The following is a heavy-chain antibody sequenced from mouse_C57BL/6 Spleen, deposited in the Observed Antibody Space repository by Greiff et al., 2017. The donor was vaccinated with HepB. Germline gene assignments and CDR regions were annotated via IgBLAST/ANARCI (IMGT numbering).Heavy chain of an antibody. V-gene: IGHV3-1*01. CDR1: GYSITSGYD. J-gene: IGHJ2*01. CDR3: ARATVVGGFDY. Sequence: EVQLQESGPGMVKPSQSLSLTCTVTGYSITSGYDWHWIRHFPGNKLEWMGYISYSGSTNYNPSLKSRISITHDTSKNHFFLKLNSVTTEDTATYYCARATVVGGFDYWGQGTTLTVSS. D-gene: IGHD1-1*01. CDR2: ISYSGST.